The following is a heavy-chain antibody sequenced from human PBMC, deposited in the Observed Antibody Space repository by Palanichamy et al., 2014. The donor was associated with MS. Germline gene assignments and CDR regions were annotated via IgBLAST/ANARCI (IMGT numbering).Heavy chain of an antibody. CDR3: ARQGLEYINSLKWFDP. V-gene: IGHV4-39*01. D-gene: IGHD6-6*01. CDR1: GDSISSSSYY. J-gene: IGHJ5*02. Sequence: QLQLQESGPGLVKPSETLSLTCTVSGDSISSSSYYWGWIRRPPGKGLEWIGSMYYSGSTYYNPSLKSRVTISVDTSKNQFSLKLSSVTAADTAVYYCARQGLEYINSLKWFDPWGQGTLVTVSS. CDR2: MYYSGST.